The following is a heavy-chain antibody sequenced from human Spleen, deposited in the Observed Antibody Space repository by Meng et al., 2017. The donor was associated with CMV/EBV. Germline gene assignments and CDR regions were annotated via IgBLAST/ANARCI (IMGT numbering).Heavy chain of an antibody. V-gene: IGHV3-23*01. CDR2: ISGSAGPT. D-gene: IGHD6-13*01. J-gene: IGHJ4*02. Sequence: GESLKISCTTSGFTFRIYAMTWVRQAPGKGLEWVSTISGSAGPTTYADSVKGRFTISRDNSKNTLYLQMNSLRAEDTAVYFCAKPEGVSAWYIFDYRGQGTLVTVSS. CDR3: AKPEGVSAWYIFDY. CDR1: GFTFRIYA.